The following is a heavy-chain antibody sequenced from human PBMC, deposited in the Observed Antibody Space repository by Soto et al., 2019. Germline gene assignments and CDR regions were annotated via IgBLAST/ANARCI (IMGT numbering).Heavy chain of an antibody. CDR2: IYHSGST. V-gene: IGHV4-59*11. CDR1: GGSITSHY. J-gene: IGHJ5*02. D-gene: IGHD2-2*01. CDR3: ARVPDR. Sequence: SETLSLTCSVSGGSITSHYCSWFRQPPGKGLEWIGYIYHSGSTYYNPSIKSRVTISVDRSKNQFSLKLSSVTAADTAVYYCARVPDRWGQGTLVTVSS.